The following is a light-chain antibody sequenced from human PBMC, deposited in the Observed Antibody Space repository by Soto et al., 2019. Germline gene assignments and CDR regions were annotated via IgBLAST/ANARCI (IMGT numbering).Light chain of an antibody. CDR1: SSDVGGYNY. CDR3: SSYTSSSTVV. J-gene: IGLJ2*01. CDR2: DVN. Sequence: QSALTQPASVSGSPGQSISISCTGSSSDVGGYNYVSWYQHHPGKAPKLMIYDVNNRPSGVSNRFSGSRSGNTASLTISGLQAEVEADYYCSSYTSSSTVVFGGGTKLTVL. V-gene: IGLV2-14*03.